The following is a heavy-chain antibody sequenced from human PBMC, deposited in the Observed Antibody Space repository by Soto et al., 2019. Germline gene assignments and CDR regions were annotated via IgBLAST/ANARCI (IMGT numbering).Heavy chain of an antibody. J-gene: IGHJ4*02. CDR1: GGSFSAYY. CDR2: INHSGGT. V-gene: IGHV4-34*01. CDR3: ARGSVDTVDSSGLYDY. Sequence: PSETLSLTCAVYGGSFSAYYWSWIRQPPGKGLEWIGEINHSGGTSYNPSLKSRVTISVDTSKSQFSLKLTSVTAADRAVYYCARGSVDTVDSSGLYDYCGQGPPVTFAS. D-gene: IGHD3-22*01.